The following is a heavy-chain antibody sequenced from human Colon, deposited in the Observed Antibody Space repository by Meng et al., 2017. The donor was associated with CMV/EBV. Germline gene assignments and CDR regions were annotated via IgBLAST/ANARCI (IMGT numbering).Heavy chain of an antibody. Sequence: GESLKISCAASGFNFSDYYMSWIRQAPGKGLDWISYITNSGITTYYADSVRDRFTISRDNAKNSLYPQMNSLRADDTAVYYCARGGEMNHDYWGQGTLVTVSS. CDR2: ITNSGITT. V-gene: IGHV3-11*01. CDR1: GFNFSDYY. J-gene: IGHJ4*02. D-gene: IGHD1-14*01. CDR3: ARGGEMNHDY.